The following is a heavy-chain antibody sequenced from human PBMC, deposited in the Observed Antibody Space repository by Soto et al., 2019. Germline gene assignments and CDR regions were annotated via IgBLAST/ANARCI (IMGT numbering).Heavy chain of an antibody. V-gene: IGHV4-4*02. D-gene: IGHD3-10*01. Sequence: PSETLSLTCAVSGCSISSSNWWSWVRQPPGKGLEWIGEIYHSGSTNYNPSLKSRVTISVDKSKNQFSLKLSSVTAADTAVYYCARVPQTYGSGSYYLFYFDYWGQGTLVTVSS. CDR2: IYHSGST. CDR1: GCSISSSNW. J-gene: IGHJ4*02. CDR3: ARVPQTYGSGSYYLFYFDY.